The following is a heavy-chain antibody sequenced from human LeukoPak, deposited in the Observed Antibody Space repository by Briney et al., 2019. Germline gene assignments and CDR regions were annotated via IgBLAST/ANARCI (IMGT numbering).Heavy chain of an antibody. J-gene: IGHJ4*02. V-gene: IGHV3-48*02. CDR3: ARSTYCGGDCYPALGY. CDR1: GFTFSSYS. CDR2: ISSSNNTI. Sequence: GGSLRLSCAAPGFTFSSYSMNWVRQAPGKGMEWVSYISSSNNTIYYADSVKGRFTIARDNAKNSLYLQMNSLRDEDTAVYYCARSTYCGGDCYPALGYWGQGTPVTVSS. D-gene: IGHD2-21*02.